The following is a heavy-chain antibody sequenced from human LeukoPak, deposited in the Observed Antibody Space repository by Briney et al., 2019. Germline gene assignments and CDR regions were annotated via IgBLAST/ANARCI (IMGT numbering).Heavy chain of an antibody. D-gene: IGHD1-26*01. V-gene: IGHV3-30*03. J-gene: IGHJ3*01. CDR1: GFTFSSYG. Sequence: PGGSLRLSCAASGFTFSSYGMHWVRQAPGKGLEWVAVVSYDGSTNYYADSVKGRFTISRDTSNNSLYLQMNSLRAEDTAVYYCVRAIVGASVAFDFWGQGTLVTVSS. CDR2: VSYDGSTN. CDR3: VRAIVGASVAFDF.